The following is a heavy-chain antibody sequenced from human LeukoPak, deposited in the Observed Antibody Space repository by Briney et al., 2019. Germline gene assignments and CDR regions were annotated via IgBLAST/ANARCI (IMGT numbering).Heavy chain of an antibody. CDR3: ARALEYSSSSGGFAY. CDR2: INPNSGGT. CDR1: VYTFTGYY. Sequence: ASVKVSCKASVYTFTGYYMHWVRQAPGQGLEWMGWINPNSGGTNYAQKFQGRVTMTRDTSISTAYMQLSRLRSDDTAVYYCARALEYSSSSGGFAYWGQGTLVTVSS. J-gene: IGHJ4*02. V-gene: IGHV1-2*02. D-gene: IGHD6-6*01.